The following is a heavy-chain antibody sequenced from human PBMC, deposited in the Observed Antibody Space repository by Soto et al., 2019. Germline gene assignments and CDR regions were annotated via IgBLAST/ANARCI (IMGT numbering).Heavy chain of an antibody. CDR1: GGPISSGDYY. Sequence: SETLSLTCTVSGGPISSGDYYWSWIRQPPGKGLEWIGYIYYSGSTYYNPSLKSRVTISVDTSKNQFSLKLSSVTAADTAVYYCARARPTIVEMATLSHGRFDPWG. J-gene: IGHJ5*02. CDR3: ARARPTIVEMATLSHGRFDP. D-gene: IGHD2-15*01. CDR2: IYYSGST. V-gene: IGHV4-30-4*01.